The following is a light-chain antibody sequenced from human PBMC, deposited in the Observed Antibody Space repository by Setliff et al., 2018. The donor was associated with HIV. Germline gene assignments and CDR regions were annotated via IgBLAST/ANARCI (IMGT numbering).Light chain of an antibody. J-gene: IGKJ2*01. CDR3: QQYNKWPPYT. CDR1: EKIATN. V-gene: IGKV3-15*01. Sequence: EIVMHQSPGTLSVSPGERVSLSCRASEKIATNVAWYQQKPGQAARLLIYNAFPRATGIPARFSGSGSGAEFTLTISSLQSEDFAVYFCQQYNKWPPYTFGQGTKVDIK. CDR2: NAF.